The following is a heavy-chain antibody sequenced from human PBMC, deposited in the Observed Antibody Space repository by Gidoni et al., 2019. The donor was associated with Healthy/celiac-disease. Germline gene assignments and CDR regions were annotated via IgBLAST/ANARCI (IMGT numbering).Heavy chain of an antibody. CDR1: AFTFSSYA. V-gene: IGHV3-23*01. CDR2: ISGSGGST. J-gene: IGHJ4*02. CDR3: AKDISSAYRF. Sequence: EVQLLESGGGLVQLWASLRLSCAASAFTFSSYAMGWVRQGPGKGLEWVSAISGSGGSTYYADSVKGRFTISRDNSKNTLYLQMNSLRAEDTAVYYCAKDISSAYRFWGQGTLVTVSS. D-gene: IGHD3-10*01.